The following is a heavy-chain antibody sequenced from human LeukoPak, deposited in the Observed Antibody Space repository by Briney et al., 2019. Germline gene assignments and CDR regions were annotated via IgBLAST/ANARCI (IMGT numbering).Heavy chain of an antibody. CDR1: GFTFSSYA. D-gene: IGHD6-19*01. J-gene: IGHJ4*02. Sequence: GGSLRLSCAASGFTFSSYAMSWVRQAPGKGLEWVSAISGSGGSTYYADSVKGRFTIFRDNSKNTLYLQMNSLRAEDTAVYYCATYSSGWYVLGDYWGQGTLVTVSS. V-gene: IGHV3-23*01. CDR3: ATYSSGWYVLGDY. CDR2: ISGSGGST.